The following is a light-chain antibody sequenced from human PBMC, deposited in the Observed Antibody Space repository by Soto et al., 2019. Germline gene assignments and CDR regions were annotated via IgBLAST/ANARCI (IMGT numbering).Light chain of an antibody. J-gene: IGKJ5*01. V-gene: IGKV1-27*01. CDR3: QKYSSVIT. CDR1: QGVSNF. CDR2: AAS. Sequence: DIQMTQSPSSLSASVGDRVTITCRASQGVSNFLAWYQQKPRKVPKILISAASTLQSGLPSRFSGSGSGTDFTLTSTSLQPEDVATYYCQKYSSVITFGQGTRLEIK.